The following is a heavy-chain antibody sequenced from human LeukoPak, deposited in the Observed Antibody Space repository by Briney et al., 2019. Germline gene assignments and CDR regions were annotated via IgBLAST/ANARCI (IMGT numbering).Heavy chain of an antibody. Sequence: TGGSLRLPCAASGFTFTDYWMHWVRQAPGKGLVWVSIINTDTRGTYYADSVKGRFTISRDNAKNTLYLQMNSLRAEDTAVYYCARAGAYHFDNWGQGTLVTVSS. CDR2: INTDTRGT. V-gene: IGHV3-74*01. CDR3: ARAGAYHFDN. J-gene: IGHJ4*02. CDR1: GFTFTDYW. D-gene: IGHD3-16*01.